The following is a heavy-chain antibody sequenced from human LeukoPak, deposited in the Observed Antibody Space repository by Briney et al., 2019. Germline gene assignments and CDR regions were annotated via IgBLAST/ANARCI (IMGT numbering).Heavy chain of an antibody. CDR3: AKDQGPYSSPFH. J-gene: IGHJ4*02. CDR1: GFTFSIYA. V-gene: IGHV3-30*02. CDR2: ILNDGSHK. D-gene: IGHD6-19*01. Sequence: GGSLRLSCAASGFTFSIYAIHWVRQAPGKGLEWVAFILNDGSHKSYADSVKGRFAISKDNFKNTLWLQMNSLRPEDSAVYYCAKDQGPYSSPFHRGQGTVVTVSS.